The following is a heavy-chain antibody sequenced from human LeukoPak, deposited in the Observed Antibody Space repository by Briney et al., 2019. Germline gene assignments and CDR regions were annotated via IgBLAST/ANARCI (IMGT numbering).Heavy chain of an antibody. CDR3: ARVGRYYYDSSGFYYVGY. Sequence: PGGSLRLSCAASGFTFSDYYMSWIRQAPGKGLEWVSYISSGGSTIYYADSVKGRFTISRDNAKNSLYLQMNSLRAEDTAVYYCARVGRYYYDSSGFYYVGYWGQGTLVTVSS. CDR2: ISSGGSTI. CDR1: GFTFSDYY. D-gene: IGHD3-22*01. V-gene: IGHV3-11*04. J-gene: IGHJ4*02.